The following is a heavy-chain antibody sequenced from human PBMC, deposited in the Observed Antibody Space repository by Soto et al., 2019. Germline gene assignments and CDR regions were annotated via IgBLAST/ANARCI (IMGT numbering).Heavy chain of an antibody. V-gene: IGHV3-23*01. CDR2: FGSSGKT. CDR1: GFTFNSYA. CDR3: ARYTVAATALEH. Sequence: GGSLRLSCAASGFTFNSYAMSWVRQAPGAGLEWVSTFGSSGKTYYADSVKGRFTISRDNSKNTLYLQMNSLRAEDTAIYYCARYTVAATALEHWGQGTLVTVSS. J-gene: IGHJ4*02. D-gene: IGHD5-12*01.